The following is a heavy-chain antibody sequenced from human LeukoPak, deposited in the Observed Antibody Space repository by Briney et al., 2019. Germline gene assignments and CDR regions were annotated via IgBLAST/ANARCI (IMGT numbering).Heavy chain of an antibody. Sequence: GASVKVSCKASGGTFSSYAISWVRQAPGQGLEWMGGIIPIFDTANYAQKFQGRVTITTDESTSTAYMELSSLRSEDTAVYYCAIVPAADAFDIWGQGTMVTVSS. CDR1: GGTFSSYA. J-gene: IGHJ3*02. CDR2: IIPIFDTA. CDR3: AIVPAADAFDI. D-gene: IGHD2-2*01. V-gene: IGHV1-69*05.